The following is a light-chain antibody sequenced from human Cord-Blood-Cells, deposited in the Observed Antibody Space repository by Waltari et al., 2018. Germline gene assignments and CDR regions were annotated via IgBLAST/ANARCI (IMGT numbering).Light chain of an antibody. Sequence: DIQLTQSPSSLSASVGDRCTITCRASQSISSYLNWYQQKPGKAPKLLIYAASSLQSGVPSRFSCSGSGTDFTLTISSLQPEDFATYYCQQSYSTPITYGQGTRLEIK. CDR1: QSISSY. V-gene: IGKV1-39*01. J-gene: IGKJ5*01. CDR2: AAS. CDR3: QQSYSTPIT.